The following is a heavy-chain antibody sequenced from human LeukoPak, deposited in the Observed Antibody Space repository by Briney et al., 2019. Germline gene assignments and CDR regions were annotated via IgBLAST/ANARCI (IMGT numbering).Heavy chain of an antibody. V-gene: IGHV3-15*01. J-gene: IGHJ4*02. Sequence: KPGGSLRLSCAASGFTFSNAWMSWVRQAPGKGLEWVGRIKSKTDGGTTDYAAPVKGRFTISRDDSKNTLYLQMSSLKTEDTAVYYCTTLNYYDSSGFWGQGTLVTVSS. CDR1: GFTFSNAW. CDR2: IKSKTDGGTT. D-gene: IGHD3-22*01. CDR3: TTLNYYDSSGF.